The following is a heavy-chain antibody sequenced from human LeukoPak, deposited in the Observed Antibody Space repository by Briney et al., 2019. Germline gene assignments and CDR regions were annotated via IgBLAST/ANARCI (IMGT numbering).Heavy chain of an antibody. CDR1: GFTFSDYP. V-gene: IGHV3-23*01. CDR2: ISGGGDST. D-gene: IGHD1-26*01. CDR3: AKGGKWDVTPFDY. J-gene: IGHJ4*02. Sequence: PGGSLRLSCSASGFTFSDYPMHWVRQAPGKGLEWVSTISGGGDSTYYADSVKGRFTISRDNSKNTLYLQVNSLRAEDTAVYYCAKGGKWDVTPFDYWGQGTLVTVSS.